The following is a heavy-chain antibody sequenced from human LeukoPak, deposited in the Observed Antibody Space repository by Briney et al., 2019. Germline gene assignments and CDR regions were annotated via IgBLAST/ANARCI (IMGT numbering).Heavy chain of an antibody. V-gene: IGHV4-31*03. J-gene: IGHJ4*02. CDR2: IYYSGST. D-gene: IGHD3-22*01. CDR1: GGSISRGGYY. Sequence: SETLSVTCTVSGGSISRGGYYWSWIRQHPGKGLEWIGYIYYSGSTYYNPSLKSRGTISVDTSKNQFSLKLSSVTAADTAVYYCAREGGRSSGYYYYFDYWGQGTLVTVSS. CDR3: AREGGRSSGYYYYFDY.